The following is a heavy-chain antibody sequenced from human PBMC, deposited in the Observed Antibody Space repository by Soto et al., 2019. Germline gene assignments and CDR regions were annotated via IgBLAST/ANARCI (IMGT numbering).Heavy chain of an antibody. D-gene: IGHD3-3*01. CDR3: ARDLRGTIFGVVILYYYYGMDV. J-gene: IGHJ6*02. CDR2: INAGNGNT. CDR1: GYTFTSYA. V-gene: IGHV1-3*01. Sequence: GASVKVSCKASGYTFTSYAMHWVRQAPGQRLEWMGWINAGNGNTKYSQKFQGRVTITRDTSASTAYMELSSLRSEDTAVYYCARDLRGTIFGVVILYYYYGMDVWGQGTTVTVSS.